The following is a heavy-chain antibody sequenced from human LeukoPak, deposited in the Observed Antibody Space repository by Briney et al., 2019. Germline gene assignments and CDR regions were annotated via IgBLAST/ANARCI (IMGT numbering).Heavy chain of an antibody. J-gene: IGHJ5*02. V-gene: IGHV4-31*03. CDR1: GGSISSGGYY. D-gene: IGHD3-10*01. Sequence: PSETLSLTCIVSGGSISSGGYYWSWIRQHPGTGLEWIGYIYYSGSTYYNPSLKSRVTISVDTSKNQFSLKLSSVTAADTAVYYCARDLYGSGTWGQGTLVTVSS. CDR3: ARDLYGSGT. CDR2: IYYSGST.